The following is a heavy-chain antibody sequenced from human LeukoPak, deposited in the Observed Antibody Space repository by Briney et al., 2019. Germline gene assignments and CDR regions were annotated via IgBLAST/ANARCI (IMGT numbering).Heavy chain of an antibody. Sequence: SETLSLTCTVSGGSISSGDYYWSWIRQPPGKGLEWIGYISYRGSTYYNPSLNSRMTISLDTSKNQFSRKLSSVTAADTAVYYCARAVDYYGSGSYYKRWFDPWGQGTLVTVSS. V-gene: IGHV4-30-4*08. CDR1: GGSISSGDYY. CDR2: ISYRGST. CDR3: ARAVDYYGSGSYYKRWFDP. D-gene: IGHD3-10*01. J-gene: IGHJ5*02.